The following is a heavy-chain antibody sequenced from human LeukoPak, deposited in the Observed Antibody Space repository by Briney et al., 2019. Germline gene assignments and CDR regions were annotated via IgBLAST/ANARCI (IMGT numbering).Heavy chain of an antibody. D-gene: IGHD2/OR15-2a*01. Sequence: GGSLRLSRAASGLTFSSYTMSWVRQVPGKGLEWVSGINGSGGSTYYADSVKGRFTISRDNSKNTLYLQMNRLRAEDTAIYYCAKDALISYRGAWSQSDYWGQGTLVTVSS. J-gene: IGHJ4*02. CDR2: INGSGGST. CDR3: AKDALISYRGAWSQSDY. V-gene: IGHV3-23*01. CDR1: GLTFSSYT.